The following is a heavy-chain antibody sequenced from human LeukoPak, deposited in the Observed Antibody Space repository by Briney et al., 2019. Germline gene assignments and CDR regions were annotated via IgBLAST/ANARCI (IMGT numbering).Heavy chain of an antibody. D-gene: IGHD6-19*01. V-gene: IGHV4-59*13. CDR3: ASNHRRIAVAGPANAFDI. Sequence: SETLSLTCTVSGGSISSYYWSWIRQPPGKGLERIGYIYYSGSINYNPSLKSRVTISVDTSKNQFSLKLSSVTAADTAVYYCASNHRRIAVAGPANAFDIWGQGTMVTVSS. J-gene: IGHJ3*02. CDR2: IYYSGSI. CDR1: GGSISSYY.